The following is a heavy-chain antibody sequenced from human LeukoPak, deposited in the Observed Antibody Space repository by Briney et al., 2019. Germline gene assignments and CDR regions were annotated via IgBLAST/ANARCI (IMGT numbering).Heavy chain of an antibody. CDR2: IYGSGST. D-gene: IGHD3-10*01. CDR1: GGSISSGSYY. V-gene: IGHV4-61*02. CDR3: ARAPPYYGSGWGPLDY. J-gene: IGHJ4*02. Sequence: PSETPSLTCTVSGGSISSGSYYWSWIRQPAGKGLEWIGRIYGSGSTNYNPSLKSRVTISVDTSKNQFSLKLTSVTAADTAVYYCARAPPYYGSGWGPLDYWGQGTLVTVSS.